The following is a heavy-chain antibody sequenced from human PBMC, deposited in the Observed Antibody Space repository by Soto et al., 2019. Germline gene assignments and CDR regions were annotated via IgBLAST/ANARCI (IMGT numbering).Heavy chain of an antibody. J-gene: IGHJ3*02. V-gene: IGHV3-23*01. Sequence: EVQLLESGGSLVQPGGSLRLSCAASGFTFSRYAMSWVRQAPGAGLEWVSGISASGGHTYYADSVKGRFTISRDNSRNTVFLQMNSLTTEDTALYDPGKDPNGDFVGAHDMWGRGTMVTVSS. D-gene: IGHD4-17*01. CDR2: ISASGGHT. CDR3: GKDPNGDFVGAHDM. CDR1: GFTFSRYA.